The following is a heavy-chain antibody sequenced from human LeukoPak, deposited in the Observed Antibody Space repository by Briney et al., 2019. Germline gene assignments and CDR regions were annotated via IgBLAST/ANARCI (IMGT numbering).Heavy chain of an antibody. CDR2: IYYSGST. D-gene: IGHD6-6*01. CDR1: GGSFSGYY. J-gene: IGHJ4*02. CDR3: ARDRAREFDY. V-gene: IGHV4-59*01. Sequence: SETLSLTCAVYGGSFSGYYWTWIRQPPGKGLEWIGYIYYSGSTTYNPSLKSRVTISVDTSKNQFSLKLSSVTAADTAVYYCARDRAREFDYWGQGTLVTVSS.